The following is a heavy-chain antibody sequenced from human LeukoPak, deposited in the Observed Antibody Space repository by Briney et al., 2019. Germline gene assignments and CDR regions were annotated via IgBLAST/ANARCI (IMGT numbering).Heavy chain of an antibody. CDR1: GDSISSSTYY. V-gene: IGHV4-39*01. Sequence: SETLSLTCTVSGDSISSSTYYWAWIRQPPGKEPEWIGSIYYSGRTFYNPSLKSRLTISADTSKDQFFLRLSSVTAADTAVYYCARRRIVATIDHWGQGTLVTVSS. CDR3: ARRRIVATIDH. D-gene: IGHD5-12*01. J-gene: IGHJ4*02. CDR2: IYYSGRT.